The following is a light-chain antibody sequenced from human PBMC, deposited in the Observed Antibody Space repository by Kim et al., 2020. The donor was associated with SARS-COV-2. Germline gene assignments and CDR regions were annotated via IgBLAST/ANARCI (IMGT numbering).Light chain of an antibody. Sequence: EIVMTQSPATLSVSPGERASLSCRASQSVSSNLAWYQQKPGQAPRLLIYDASTRATGIAARFSGSGSGTDFTLTISSLQSEDFAVYYCQQYTNWPPYTFGQGTKLEI. CDR1: QSVSSN. CDR3: QQYTNWPPYT. V-gene: IGKV3-15*01. CDR2: DAS. J-gene: IGKJ2*01.